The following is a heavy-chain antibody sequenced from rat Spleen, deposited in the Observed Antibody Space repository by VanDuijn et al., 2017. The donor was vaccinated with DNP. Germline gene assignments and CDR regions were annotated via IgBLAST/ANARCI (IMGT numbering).Heavy chain of an antibody. J-gene: IGHJ4*01. D-gene: IGHD1-10*01. CDR1: GFSLTNYH. CDR3: ARYETTTGYAMDA. Sequence: QVQLKESGPGLVQPSQTLSLTCTVSGFSLTNYHVDWVRQPPGKGLEWVGAIWSGGSTDYNSALKSRLSISRDTSKSQVLLKMNSLQTEDTAMYFCARYETTTGYAMDAWGQGTSVTVSS. CDR2: IWSGGST. V-gene: IGHV2-15*01.